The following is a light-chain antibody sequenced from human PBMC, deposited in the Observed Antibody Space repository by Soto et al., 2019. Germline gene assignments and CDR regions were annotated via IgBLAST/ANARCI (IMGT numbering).Light chain of an antibody. Sequence: EIVMTQSPATLSVSPGERATLSCRASQSVTSNLAWYQQKPGQGPRLLIYDASTRATGVPARFSGSGSGTEFTLTISSLQSEDFAVYYCQQYNYWWTFGQGTKVDIK. V-gene: IGKV3-15*01. CDR2: DAS. CDR1: QSVTSN. CDR3: QQYNYWWT. J-gene: IGKJ1*01.